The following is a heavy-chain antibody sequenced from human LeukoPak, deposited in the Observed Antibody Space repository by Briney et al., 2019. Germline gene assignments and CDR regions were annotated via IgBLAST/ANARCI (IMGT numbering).Heavy chain of an antibody. CDR1: GFTFSNYG. D-gene: IGHD6-25*01. J-gene: IGHJ4*02. Sequence: GGSLRLSCAASGFTFSNYGMHWVRQAPGKGLEWVAFIRHDEDTQYYSDSVKGRFTISRDNSKNTLNLQMYSLRADDTAVYYCAKDLAGREEAAYDYWGQGTLVTVSS. V-gene: IGHV3-30*02. CDR3: AKDLAGREEAAYDY. CDR2: IRHDEDTQ.